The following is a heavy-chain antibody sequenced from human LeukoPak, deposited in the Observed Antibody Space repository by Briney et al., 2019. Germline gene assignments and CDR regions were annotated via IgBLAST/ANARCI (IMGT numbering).Heavy chain of an antibody. J-gene: IGHJ6*03. D-gene: IGHD3-9*01. Sequence: SETLSLTCTVSGGSISSSSYYWGWIRQPPGKGLEWIGSIYYSGSTYYNPSLKSRVTISVDTSKNQFSLKLGSVTAADTAVYYCAREESDWSSLGYFYHYMDVWGKGTTVTISS. CDR1: GGSISSSSYY. V-gene: IGHV4-39*07. CDR3: AREESDWSSLGYFYHYMDV. CDR2: IYYSGST.